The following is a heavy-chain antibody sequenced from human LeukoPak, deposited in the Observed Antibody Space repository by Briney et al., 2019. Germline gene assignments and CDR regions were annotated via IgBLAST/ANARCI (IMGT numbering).Heavy chain of an antibody. CDR1: VGSISSDY. J-gene: IGHJ4*02. D-gene: IGHD5-18*01. Sequence: SQTLSPTCTVSVGSISSDYWSWIGRPAGKGLEWIGRIYTSGSTNYNPSLKSRVTMSVDTSKNQFSLKLSSVTAADTAVYYCCGYSLYWGQGTLVTVSS. CDR2: IYTSGST. V-gene: IGHV4-4*07. CDR3: CGYSLY.